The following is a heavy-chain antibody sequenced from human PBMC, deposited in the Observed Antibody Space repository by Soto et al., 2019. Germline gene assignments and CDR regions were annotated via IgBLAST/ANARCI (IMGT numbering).Heavy chain of an antibody. D-gene: IGHD3-3*01. CDR1: GGTFSSYA. J-gene: IGHJ6*02. Sequence: SVKVSCKASGGTFSSYAISWVRQAPGQGLEWMGGIIPIFGTANYAQKFQGRVTITADESTSTAYMELSSLRSEDTAVYYCARDLRSLEDSYYYCMDVWGQGTTVTV. CDR3: ARDLRSLEDSYYYCMDV. V-gene: IGHV1-69*13. CDR2: IIPIFGTA.